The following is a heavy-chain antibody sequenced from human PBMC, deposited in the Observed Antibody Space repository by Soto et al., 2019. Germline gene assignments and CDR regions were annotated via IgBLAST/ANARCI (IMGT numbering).Heavy chain of an antibody. D-gene: IGHD3-22*01. CDR1: GYTFTSYA. J-gene: IGHJ5*02. CDR3: ARDQGYFDSGGYYFP. V-gene: IGHV1-3*01. CDR2: INAGNGNT. Sequence: GASVKVSCKASGYTFTSYAMHWVRQAPGQRLEWMGWINAGNGNTKYSQKFQGRVTITRDTSASTAYMELSSLTSEDTAVYYCARDQGYFDSGGYYFPWGQGTLVTVSS.